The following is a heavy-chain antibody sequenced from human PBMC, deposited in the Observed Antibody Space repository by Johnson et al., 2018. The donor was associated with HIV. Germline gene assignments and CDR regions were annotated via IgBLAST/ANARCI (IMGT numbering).Heavy chain of an antibody. J-gene: IGHJ3*02. CDR2: ISGSGGST. D-gene: IGHD4-23*01. CDR1: GFTFSSYA. Sequence: VQLVESGVGVVQPGGSLRLSCAASGFTFSSYAMSWVRQAPGKGLEWVSAISGSGGSTYYADSVKGRFTISRDNSKNTLYLKMNSLRAEDTAGYYCAKHGYGGNVFDAFDIWGQGTMVTVSS. V-gene: IGHV3-23*04. CDR3: AKHGYGGNVFDAFDI.